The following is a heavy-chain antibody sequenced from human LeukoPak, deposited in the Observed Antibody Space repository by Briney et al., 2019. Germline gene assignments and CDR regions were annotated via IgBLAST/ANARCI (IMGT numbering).Heavy chain of an antibody. CDR1: GFTFSSYA. Sequence: GGSLRLSCAASGFTFSSYAMSWVRQAPGMGLAWVSAISGSGGSTYYADSVKGRFTISRDTSKNTLYLQMNSVRAEDTAVYYCARGRYYDNSVYYYFDYWGQGTLVTVSS. V-gene: IGHV3-23*01. J-gene: IGHJ4*02. CDR3: ARGRYYDNSVYYYFDY. CDR2: ISGSGGST. D-gene: IGHD3-22*01.